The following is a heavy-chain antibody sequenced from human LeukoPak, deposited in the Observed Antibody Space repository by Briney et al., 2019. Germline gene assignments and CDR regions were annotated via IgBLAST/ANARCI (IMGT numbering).Heavy chain of an antibody. CDR3: ARDRSYYDGSGHDY. CDR1: GFTFSNYG. D-gene: IGHD3-22*01. J-gene: IGHJ4*02. Sequence: GGSLRLSCAASGFTFSNYGMHWVRQAPGKGLEWVAVIWYDGSKTYYTDSVKGRFTISRDNSKNTLSLQMDSLRAEDSAVYFCARDRSYYDGSGHDYWGQGTLVTVSS. CDR2: IWYDGSKT. V-gene: IGHV3-33*08.